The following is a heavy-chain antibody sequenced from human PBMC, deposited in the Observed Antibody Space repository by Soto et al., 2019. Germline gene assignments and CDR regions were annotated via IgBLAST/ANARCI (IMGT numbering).Heavy chain of an antibody. CDR3: ARRDWFGEFAWFDP. CDR2: MNPNSGNT. Sequence: ASVKVSCKASGYTFTSYDINWVRQATGQGLEWMGWMNPNSGNTGYAQKFQGRVTMTRNTSISTAYMELSSLRSEDTAVYYCARRDWFGEFAWFDPWGQGTLVTVSS. D-gene: IGHD3-10*01. CDR1: GYTFTSYD. V-gene: IGHV1-8*01. J-gene: IGHJ5*02.